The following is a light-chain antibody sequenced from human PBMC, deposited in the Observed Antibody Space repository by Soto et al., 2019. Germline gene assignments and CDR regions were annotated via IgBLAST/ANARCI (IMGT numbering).Light chain of an antibody. J-gene: IGKJ3*01. Sequence: DIQMTQSPATLSASVGDRVTITCRASQNIDSALAWYQKKPGTAPKPLIYKASTLASGVPSWFSGSGSGTQFTLTISSLQPDDVASYYCQQYSTSFFTFGPGTSVDLK. CDR2: KAS. CDR1: QNIDSA. V-gene: IGKV1-5*03. CDR3: QQYSTSFFT.